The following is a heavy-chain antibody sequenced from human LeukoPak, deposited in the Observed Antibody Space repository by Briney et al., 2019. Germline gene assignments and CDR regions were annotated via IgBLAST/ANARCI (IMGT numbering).Heavy chain of an antibody. V-gene: IGHV4-59*01. CDR2: IYYSGST. CDR3: ASSGALYSSGWYVWVTFDY. J-gene: IGHJ4*02. Sequence: SETLSLTCTVSGGSISSYYWSWVRQPPGKGLEWIGYIYYSGSTNYNPSLKSRVTISVDTSKNQFSLKLSSVTAADTAVYYCASSGALYSSGWYVWVTFDYWGQGTLATVSS. D-gene: IGHD6-19*01. CDR1: GGSISSYY.